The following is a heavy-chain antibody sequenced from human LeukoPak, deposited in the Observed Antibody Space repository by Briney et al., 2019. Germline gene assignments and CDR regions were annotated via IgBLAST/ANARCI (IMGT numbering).Heavy chain of an antibody. CDR1: GFTFSSYS. CDR2: ISSSSSYI. V-gene: IGHV3-21*01. CDR3: ARDISRAVFQYYYYMDV. Sequence: GGSLRLSCAASGFTFSSYSMNWVRQAPGKGLEWVSSISSSSSYIYYADSVKGRFTISRDNAKNSLYLQTNSLRAEDTAVYYCARDISRAVFQYYYYMDVWGKGTAVTISS. J-gene: IGHJ6*03. D-gene: IGHD2-2*01.